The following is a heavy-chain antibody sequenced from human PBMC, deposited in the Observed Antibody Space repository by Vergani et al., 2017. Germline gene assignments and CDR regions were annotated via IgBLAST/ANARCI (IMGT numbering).Heavy chain of an antibody. CDR1: GYSFTSYW. CDR3: QVWGMGGSGSYYIESYFDY. D-gene: IGHD3-10*01. J-gene: IGHJ4*02. Sequence: EVQLVQSGAEVKKPGESLRISCKGSGYSFTSYWISWVRQMPGKGLEWMGRIDPSDSYTNYSPSFQGHVTISADKSISTAYLQWRSLKASDTAMYYCQVWGMGGSGSYYIESYFDYWGQGTLVTVSS. CDR2: IDPSDSYT. V-gene: IGHV5-10-1*01.